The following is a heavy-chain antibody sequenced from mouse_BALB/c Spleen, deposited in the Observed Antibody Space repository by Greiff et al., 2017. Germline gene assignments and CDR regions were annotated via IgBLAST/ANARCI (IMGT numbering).Heavy chain of an antibody. J-gene: IGHJ2*01. CDR1: GFNIKDYY. Sequence: EVKLQESGAELVRPGALVKLSCKASGFNIKDYYMHWVKQRPEQGLEWIGWIDPENGNTIYDPKFQGKASITADTSSNTAYLQLSSLTSEDTAVYYCARYGNFYFDYWGQGTTLTVSS. V-gene: IGHV14-1*02. CDR3: ARYGNFYFDY. D-gene: IGHD1-1*01. CDR2: IDPENGNT.